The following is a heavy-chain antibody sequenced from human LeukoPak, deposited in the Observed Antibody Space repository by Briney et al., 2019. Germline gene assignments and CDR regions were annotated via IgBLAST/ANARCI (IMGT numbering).Heavy chain of an antibody. V-gene: IGHV1-2*02. D-gene: IGHD2-2*01. J-gene: IGHJ6*02. CDR1: GYTFTDYY. CDR2: INPKSGGT. Sequence: ASVKVSCKASGYTFTDYYIQWVRRAPGQGVEWMGWINPKSGGTNSAQKFQGRVTMTRDTSVSTAYMELSRLRSDDTAVYYCARDHCTSSGCYEYYYYGMDVWGQRTTVTVSS. CDR3: ARDHCTSSGCYEYYYYGMDV.